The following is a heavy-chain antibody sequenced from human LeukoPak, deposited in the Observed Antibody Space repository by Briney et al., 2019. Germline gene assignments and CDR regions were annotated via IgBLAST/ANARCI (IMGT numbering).Heavy chain of an antibody. V-gene: IGHV3-48*03. CDR1: GFTFSSYE. Sequence: GGSLRLSCAASGFTFSSYEMNWVRQAPGKGLEWVSYISSSGSTIYCADSVKGRFTISRDNAKNSLYLQMNSLRAEDTAVYYCARDSLYLYDYGDDGDAFDIWGQGTMVTVSS. J-gene: IGHJ3*02. CDR3: ARDSLYLYDYGDDGDAFDI. D-gene: IGHD4-17*01. CDR2: ISSSGSTI.